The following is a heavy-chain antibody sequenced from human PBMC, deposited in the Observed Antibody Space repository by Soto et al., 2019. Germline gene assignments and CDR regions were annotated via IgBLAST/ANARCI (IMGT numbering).Heavy chain of an antibody. J-gene: IGHJ5*02. CDR2: FDPEDGET. CDR1: GYTLTELS. CDR3: ATSIRKRLDCSGGSCYWFDP. D-gene: IGHD2-15*01. V-gene: IGHV1-24*01. Sequence: ASVKVSCKVSGYTLTELSMHWVRQAPGKGLEWMGGFDPEDGETIYAQKFQGRVTMTEDTSTDTAYMELSSLRSEDTAVYYCATSIRKRLDCSGGSCYWFDPWGQGTLVTVSS.